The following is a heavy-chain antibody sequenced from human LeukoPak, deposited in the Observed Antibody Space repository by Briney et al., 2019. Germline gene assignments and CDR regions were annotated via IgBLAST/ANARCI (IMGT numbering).Heavy chain of an antibody. V-gene: IGHV3-30*01. CDR3: AREYYDFWSGYYQTFDY. J-gene: IGHJ4*02. D-gene: IGHD3-3*01. Sequence: GRSLRLSCAASGFTFSSYAMHWVRQAPGKGLEWVAVISYDGSNKYYADSVKGRFTISRDNSKNTLYLQMNSLRAEDTAAYYRAREYYDFWSGYYQTFDYWGQGTLVTVSS. CDR2: ISYDGSNK. CDR1: GFTFSSYA.